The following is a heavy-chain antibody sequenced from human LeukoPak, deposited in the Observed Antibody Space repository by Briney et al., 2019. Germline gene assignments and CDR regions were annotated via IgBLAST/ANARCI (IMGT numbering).Heavy chain of an antibody. D-gene: IGHD2-2*01. J-gene: IGHJ5*02. CDR1: GFTFSSYS. V-gene: IGHV3-21*01. CDR3: AREGAIVVVPAAIGRRWFDP. CDR2: ISSSSSYI. Sequence: GGSLRLSCAASGFTFSSYSMNWVRQAPGKGLEWVSSISSSSSYIYYADSVKGRFTISRDNAKNSLYLQMNSLRAEDTAVYYCAREGAIVVVPAAIGRRWFDPWGQGTLVTVSS.